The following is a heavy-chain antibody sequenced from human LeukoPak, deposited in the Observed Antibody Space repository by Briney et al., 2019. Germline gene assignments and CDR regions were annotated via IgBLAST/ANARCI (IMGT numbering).Heavy chain of an antibody. J-gene: IGHJ4*02. CDR1: GYTFTGYY. V-gene: IGHV1-2*02. CDR2: INPSSGVT. CDR3: TRDRCSSTSCYARPPSYYFDY. Sequence: ASVKVSCKASGYTFTGYYMHWVRQAPGQGLDWMGWINPSSGVTTYAQKFQGRVTMTRDTSISTAYMGLSRLISDDTAVYYCTRDRCSSTSCYARPPSYYFDYWGQGILVTVSS. D-gene: IGHD2-2*01.